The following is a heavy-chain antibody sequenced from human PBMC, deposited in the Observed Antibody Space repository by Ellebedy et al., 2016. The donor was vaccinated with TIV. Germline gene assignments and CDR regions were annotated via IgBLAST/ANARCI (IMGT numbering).Heavy chain of an antibody. CDR2: ISWNSGSI. CDR3: AKDIRRGMGFDY. J-gene: IGHJ4*02. D-gene: IGHD6-13*01. V-gene: IGHV3-9*01. Sequence: PGGSLRLSCAASGFTFDDYAMHWVRQDPGKGLEWVSSISWNSGSIGYADSVKGRFTISRDNAKNSLYLQMNSLRAEDTAFYYCAKDIRRGMGFDYWGQGTLFIVSS. CDR1: GFTFDDYA.